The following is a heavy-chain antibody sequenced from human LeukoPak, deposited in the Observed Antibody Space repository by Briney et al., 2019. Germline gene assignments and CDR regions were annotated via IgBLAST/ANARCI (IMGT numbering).Heavy chain of an antibody. Sequence: ASVKVSRKASGYTFTNYGISWVRQAPGQGLEWMGWISAYNGNTNYAQKLQGRVTVTTDTSTSTAYMELRSLRSDDAAVYYCARDQGGNWNSNFDYWGQGTLVSVSS. CDR2: ISAYNGNT. J-gene: IGHJ4*02. D-gene: IGHD1-7*01. CDR1: GYTFTNYG. V-gene: IGHV1-18*01. CDR3: ARDQGGNWNSNFDY.